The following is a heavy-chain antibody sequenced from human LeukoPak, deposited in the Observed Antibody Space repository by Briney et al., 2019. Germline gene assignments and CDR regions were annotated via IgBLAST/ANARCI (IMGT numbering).Heavy chain of an antibody. CDR2: INHSGST. Sequence: SETLSLTCAVSGGSFSGYYWSWIRQPPGKGLEWIGEINHSGSTNYNPYLKSRVTISVDTSKNQFSLKLSSVTAADTAVYYCASESSSWYESYYMDVWGKGTTVTVSS. V-gene: IGHV4-34*01. CDR1: GGSFSGYY. J-gene: IGHJ6*03. CDR3: ASESSSWYESYYMDV. D-gene: IGHD6-13*01.